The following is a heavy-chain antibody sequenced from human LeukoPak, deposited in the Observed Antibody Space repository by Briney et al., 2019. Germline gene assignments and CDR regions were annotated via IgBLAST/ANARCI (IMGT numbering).Heavy chain of an antibody. J-gene: IGHJ4*02. Sequence: SETLSLTCTVSGGSISSSSYYWGWIRQPPGKGLVWIGSIYYSGSTYYNPSLKSRVTISVDTSKNQFSLKLVSVTAADTAVYYCARRRSGYGQIDYWGQGTLVTVSS. CDR3: ARRRSGYGQIDY. V-gene: IGHV4-39*01. CDR1: GGSISSSSYY. CDR2: IYYSGST. D-gene: IGHD5-12*01.